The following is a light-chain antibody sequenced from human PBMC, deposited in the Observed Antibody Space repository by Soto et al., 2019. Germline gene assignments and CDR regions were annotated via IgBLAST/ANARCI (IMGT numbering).Light chain of an antibody. CDR3: AAWDDSLSGYV. CDR1: SSNIGSNY. V-gene: IGLV1-47*01. CDR2: KNN. Sequence: QSVLTPPPSASGTPGQRVTISCSGSSSNIGSNYVYWYQQLPGTAPKLHIYKNNQRPSGVPDRFSGSKSGTSASLAISGLRSEDEADYYCAAWDDSLSGYVFGTGTKVTVL. J-gene: IGLJ1*01.